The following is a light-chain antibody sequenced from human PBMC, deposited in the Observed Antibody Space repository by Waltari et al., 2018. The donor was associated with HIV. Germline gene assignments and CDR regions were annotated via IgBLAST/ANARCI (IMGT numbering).Light chain of an antibody. CDR3: SSYTNKYTWV. Sequence: SVSGSPGQSITISCTGTTSHIGEYNYVSWFQHHPAEAPKLIIFEVSNRPSGVSTRFSGSKSGNTASLTVSGLQPEDEADYYCSSYTNKYTWVFGGGTKLTVL. CDR2: EVS. CDR1: TSHIGEYNY. J-gene: IGLJ3*02. V-gene: IGLV2-14*01.